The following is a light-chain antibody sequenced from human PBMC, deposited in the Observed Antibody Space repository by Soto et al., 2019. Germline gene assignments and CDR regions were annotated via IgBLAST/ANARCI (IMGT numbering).Light chain of an antibody. Sequence: DIQMTQSPSTLSAFVGDRFTVPSRASQSIYNWVAWYQQKPGKAPKVLIYKASTLEIGVPSRFSGSGSGTEFSLTISSLQPDDFATYYCQQFHSFPWTFGQGTNVEIK. CDR2: KAS. J-gene: IGKJ1*01. CDR1: QSIYNW. V-gene: IGKV1-5*03. CDR3: QQFHSFPWT.